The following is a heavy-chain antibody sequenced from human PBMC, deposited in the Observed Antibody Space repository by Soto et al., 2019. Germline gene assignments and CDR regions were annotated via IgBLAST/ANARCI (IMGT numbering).Heavy chain of an antibody. D-gene: IGHD3-16*01. J-gene: IGHJ4*02. Sequence: PSETLSLTCTVSCGSISSGGYCWGWIRQHPGKGLEWIGYIYYSGSTYYNPSLKSRVTISVDTSKNQFSLKLSSVTAADTAVYYCARDRMAFGGVTDYWGQGTLVTVSS. CDR2: IYYSGST. CDR1: CGSISSGGYC. V-gene: IGHV4-31*03. CDR3: ARDRMAFGGVTDY.